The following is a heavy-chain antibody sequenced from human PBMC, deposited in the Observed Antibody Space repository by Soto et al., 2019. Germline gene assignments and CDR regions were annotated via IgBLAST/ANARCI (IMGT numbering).Heavy chain of an antibody. CDR2: IYHSGST. D-gene: IGHD2-2*02. J-gene: IGHJ6*02. CDR1: GGSISSSNW. Sequence: QVQLQESGPGLVKPSGTLSLTCAVSGGSISSSNWWSWVRQPPGKGLEWIGEIYHSGSTNYNPSLKSRVTISVDKSKYQFSLKLSSVTAADTAVYYCARTYCSSTSCYTLAYYYYGMDVWGQGTTVTVSS. V-gene: IGHV4-4*02. CDR3: ARTYCSSTSCYTLAYYYYGMDV.